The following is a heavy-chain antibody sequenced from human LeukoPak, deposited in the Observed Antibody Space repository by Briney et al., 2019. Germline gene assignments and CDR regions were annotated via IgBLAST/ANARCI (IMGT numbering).Heavy chain of an antibody. CDR3: ANGFVLPYYYYYMDV. V-gene: IGHV3-23*01. CDR2: ISGSGGII. Sequence: AGGSLRLSCAASGFPFSSFGMSWVRQAPGKGLEWVSTISGSGGIIDYADSVKGRFTFSRDNSRNMVYLQMNSLRAEDTAVYYCANGFVLPYYYYYMDVWGKGTTVTVSS. D-gene: IGHD3-16*01. CDR1: GFPFSSFG. J-gene: IGHJ6*03.